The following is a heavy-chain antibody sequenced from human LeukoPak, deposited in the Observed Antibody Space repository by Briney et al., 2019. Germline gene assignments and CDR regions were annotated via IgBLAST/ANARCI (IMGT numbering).Heavy chain of an antibody. J-gene: IGHJ6*02. V-gene: IGHV6-1*01. CDR1: GDGVSSNSAA. D-gene: IGHD4-23*01. CDR2: TYYRSKWYN. CDR3: ARGPHGGNSANYYNGMDV. Sequence: SQTLSLTCAISGDGVSSNSAAWNWIRQSPSRGFEWLGRTYYRSKWYNDYAVSVKSRITINPDTSRNQFSLHLNSVTPEDTAVYYCARGPHGGNSANYYNGMDVWGQGTTVTVSS.